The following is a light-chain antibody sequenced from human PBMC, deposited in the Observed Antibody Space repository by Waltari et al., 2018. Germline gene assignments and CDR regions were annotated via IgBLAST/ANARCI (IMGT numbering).Light chain of an antibody. CDR2: DVS. CDR3: SSYTSSSTLVV. CDR1: SSHVGGYTF. J-gene: IGLJ2*01. Sequence: QSALTQPASVSGSPAQSITISSTGTSSHVGGYTFVSWYQQHPGKAPKLIIYDVSNRPSGVSNRFSGSKSGNTASLTISGLQAEDEADYYCSSYTSSSTLVVFGGGTKLTVL. V-gene: IGLV2-14*01.